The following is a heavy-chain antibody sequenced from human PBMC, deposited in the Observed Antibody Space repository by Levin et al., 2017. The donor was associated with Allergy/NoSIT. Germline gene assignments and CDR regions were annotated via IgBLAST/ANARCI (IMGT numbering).Heavy chain of an antibody. CDR1: GFSFSSYA. D-gene: IGHD7-27*01. CDR2: ISGSGGRT. J-gene: IGHJ4*02. V-gene: IGHV3-23*01. CDR3: AKDLRGTNWGHNFDS. Sequence: LSLTCAASGFSFSSYAMSWVRQAPGKGLDWVSTISGSGGRTYYADSVKGRFTISRDNSKNTLYLQMNSLRAEDTAVYFCAKDLRGTNWGHNFDSWGQGTLVTVSS.